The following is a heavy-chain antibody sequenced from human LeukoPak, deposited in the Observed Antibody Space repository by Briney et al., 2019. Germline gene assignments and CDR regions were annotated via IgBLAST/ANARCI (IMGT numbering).Heavy chain of an antibody. D-gene: IGHD6-19*01. V-gene: IGHV3-48*01. J-gene: IGHJ4*02. Sequence: GGSLRLSCTASGFSFSSYSMNWVRQAPGKGLEWVSHISISSNTIYYADSVRGRFTISRDNAKNSLYLQMNSLRAEDTAVYYCAKGGSSGPPHFDYWGQGTLVTVSS. CDR2: ISISSNTI. CDR3: AKGGSSGPPHFDY. CDR1: GFSFSSYS.